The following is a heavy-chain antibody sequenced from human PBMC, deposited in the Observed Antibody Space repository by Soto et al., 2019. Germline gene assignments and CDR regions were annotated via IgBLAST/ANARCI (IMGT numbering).Heavy chain of an antibody. V-gene: IGHV4-59*08. J-gene: IGHJ4*02. Sequence: SDTLSLTCTVSGGSLTRYYWSWFRQPPGKGLEWIGFVYYTGIARYNPSLKSRVTISVDTSKNQFSLKLTSVTAADTAIYYCARRIVSTKTFHYWGQGTPVTVS. D-gene: IGHD5-12*01. CDR3: ARRIVSTKTFHY. CDR1: GGSLTRYY. CDR2: VYYTGIA.